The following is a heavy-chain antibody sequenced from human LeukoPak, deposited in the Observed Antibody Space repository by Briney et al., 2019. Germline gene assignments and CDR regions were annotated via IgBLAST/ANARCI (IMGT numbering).Heavy chain of an antibody. CDR3: AREEDSYGVDY. Sequence: ASVKVSCKASGGTFSSYAINWVRQATGQRPEWMGWMSPNSGDTGYAQKFQDRVTMTRNTSISTAYMELSSLRSDDTAMYYCAREEDSYGVDYWGQGTLVTVSS. CDR2: MSPNSGDT. J-gene: IGHJ4*02. V-gene: IGHV1-8*02. CDR1: GGTFSSYA. D-gene: IGHD5-18*01.